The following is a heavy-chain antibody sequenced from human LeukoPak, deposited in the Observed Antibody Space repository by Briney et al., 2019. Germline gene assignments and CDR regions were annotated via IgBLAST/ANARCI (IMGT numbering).Heavy chain of an antibody. Sequence: ASVKVSCKASGFTSTNFAVQWVRQARGQRLEWIGWIIVGSGATKCAQDFQERVTIARDLSTSTLYMELRSLTSEDTAVYYCAADLSNPRMGASYLDSWGQGTLVTVSS. CDR2: IIVGSGAT. V-gene: IGHV1-58*01. CDR3: AADLSNPRMGASYLDS. D-gene: IGHD3-16*01. J-gene: IGHJ4*02. CDR1: GFTSTNFA.